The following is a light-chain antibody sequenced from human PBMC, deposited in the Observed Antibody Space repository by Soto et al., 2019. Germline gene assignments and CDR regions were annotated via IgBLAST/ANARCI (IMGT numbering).Light chain of an antibody. J-gene: IGLJ1*01. Sequence: QSALTQPPSASGSPGRSVTISCSGTRSDVGDYNSVSWYQQHPGKAPKLMIYEVSKRPPGVPDRFSGSKSGNAASLIISGLQAEDEADYYCFSSSTKISRHVLGTGTKLTVL. CDR2: EVS. CDR1: RSDVGDYNS. CDR3: FSSSTKISRHV. V-gene: IGLV2-8*01.